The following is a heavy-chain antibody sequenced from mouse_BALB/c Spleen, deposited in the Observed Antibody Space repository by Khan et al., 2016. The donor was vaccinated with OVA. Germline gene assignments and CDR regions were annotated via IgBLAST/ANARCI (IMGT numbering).Heavy chain of an antibody. J-gene: IGHJ3*01. Sequence: QVQLQQSGAELARPGASVKLSCKASGYTFTDYYINWVKQRTGQGLEWIGEIYPGSGNTYYNEKFKGKATLTADKSSSTAYMQLSSLTSEDAAVLFCARRNYFGYTFAYWGQGTLVTVSA. CDR2: IYPGSGNT. CDR3: ARRNYFGYTFAY. V-gene: IGHV1-77*01. D-gene: IGHD1-2*01. CDR1: GYTFTDYY.